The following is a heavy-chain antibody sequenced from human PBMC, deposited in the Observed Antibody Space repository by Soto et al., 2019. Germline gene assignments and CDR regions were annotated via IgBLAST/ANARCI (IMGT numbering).Heavy chain of an antibody. V-gene: IGHV1-3*01. J-gene: IGHJ3*02. Sequence: QVQLVQSGAEVKKPGASVKVSCKASGYTFTSYAMHWVRQAPGQRLEWMGWINAGNGNTKYSQKFQGRVTITRDTSASTAYMELSSLRSEDTAVYYCARDHTPGYHDSSGSDAFDIWGQGTMVTVSS. D-gene: IGHD3-22*01. CDR1: GYTFTSYA. CDR2: INAGNGNT. CDR3: ARDHTPGYHDSSGSDAFDI.